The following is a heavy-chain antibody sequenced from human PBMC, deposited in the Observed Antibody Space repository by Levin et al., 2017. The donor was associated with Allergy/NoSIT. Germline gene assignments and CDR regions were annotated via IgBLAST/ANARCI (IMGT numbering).Heavy chain of an antibody. CDR1: GGTFSTYA. Sequence: SVKVSCKASGGTFSTYAITWVRQAPGHGLEWVGGIIPTFGTANYAQKFQGRVTITADESTSTAYMELSSLRSEDTAVYYCARDGATRTMLTFAIWGQGTMVTVSS. J-gene: IGHJ3*02. V-gene: IGHV1-69*13. D-gene: IGHD3-10*02. CDR3: ARDGATRTMLTFAI. CDR2: IIPTFGTA.